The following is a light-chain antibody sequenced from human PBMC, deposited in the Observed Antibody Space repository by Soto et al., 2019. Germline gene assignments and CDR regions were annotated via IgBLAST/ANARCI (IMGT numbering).Light chain of an antibody. J-gene: IGKJ5*01. CDR1: QSVHSSH. V-gene: IGKV3-20*01. Sequence: ELVLTQSTGTLSLSPGTRATLSWWAIQSVHSSHLAWYQQRPGQPPRLLIYGASSRATGIPDRFSGTGSETDFTLTISRLEPEDFAVYYCQQYGSSPPITFGQGTRLEIK. CDR3: QQYGSSPPIT. CDR2: GAS.